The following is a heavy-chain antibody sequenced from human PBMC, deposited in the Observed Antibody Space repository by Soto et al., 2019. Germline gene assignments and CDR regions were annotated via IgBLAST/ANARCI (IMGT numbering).Heavy chain of an antibody. V-gene: IGHV2-26*01. CDR2: IFSNDEK. J-gene: IGHJ4*02. CDR1: GFSLSNARMG. Sequence: QVTLKESGPVLVNPTETLTLTCTVSGFSLSNARMGVSWIRQPPGKALEWLAHIFSNDEKSYSTSLKSRLTIAKHTSKSQVVLTMTNMDPVDTATYYCARCYGSSSGLGFDYWGQGTLVTVSS. D-gene: IGHD6-6*01. CDR3: ARCYGSSSGLGFDY.